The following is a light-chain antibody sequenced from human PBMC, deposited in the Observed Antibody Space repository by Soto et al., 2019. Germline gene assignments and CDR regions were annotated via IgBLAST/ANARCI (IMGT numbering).Light chain of an antibody. CDR2: EVS. CDR3: SSYAGSNNFERV. V-gene: IGLV2-8*01. J-gene: IGLJ2*01. Sequence: QSALTQPPSASGSPGQSVTISCTGTSSDVGGYNYVSWYQQHPGKAPKLMIYEVSKRPSGVPDRFSGSKSGNTASLTVSGLQAEDEADYYCSSYAGSNNFERVFGGGTKVPS. CDR1: SSDVGGYNY.